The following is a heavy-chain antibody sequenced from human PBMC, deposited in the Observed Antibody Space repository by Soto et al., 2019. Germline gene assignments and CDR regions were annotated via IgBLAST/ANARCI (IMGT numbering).Heavy chain of an antibody. CDR1: GGSFSGYY. D-gene: IGHD7-27*01. CDR2: INHSGST. J-gene: IGHJ3*02. V-gene: IGHV4-34*01. Sequence: SETLSLTCAVYGGSFSGYYWSWIRQPPGKGLEWIGEINHSGSTNYNPSLKSRVTISVDTSKNQFSLKLSSVTAADTAVYYCARAIGTGVGAQAFDIWGQGTMVTVSS. CDR3: ARAIGTGVGAQAFDI.